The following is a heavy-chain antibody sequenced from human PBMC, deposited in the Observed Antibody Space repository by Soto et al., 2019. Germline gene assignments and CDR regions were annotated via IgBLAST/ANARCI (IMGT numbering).Heavy chain of an antibody. Sequence: QVQLVESGGGLVEPGGSLRLSCAASGFTFSDYYMSWIRQAPGKGLEWVSYISSSGSTIYYADSVKGRFTISRDNAKNSLYLQMNSLRAEDTAVYYCARDPQHYDFWSGYPRYYYYGMDVWGQGTTVTVSS. CDR3: ARDPQHYDFWSGYPRYYYYGMDV. CDR1: GFTFSDYY. J-gene: IGHJ6*02. CDR2: ISSSGSTI. D-gene: IGHD3-3*01. V-gene: IGHV3-11*01.